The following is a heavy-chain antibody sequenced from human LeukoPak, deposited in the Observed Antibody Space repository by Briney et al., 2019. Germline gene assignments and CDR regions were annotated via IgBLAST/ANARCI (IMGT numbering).Heavy chain of an antibody. CDR3: AKNFPGRPFDY. D-gene: IGHD6-6*01. J-gene: IGHJ4*02. Sequence: PGGSLRLSCAASGFTFSSYAMSWVRQAPGKGLEWVSTSGTGGDDTYYADSVKGRFIISRDNSKNTLYLQINSLRAEDTAIYYCAKNFPGRPFDYWGQGALVTVSS. CDR1: GFTFSSYA. V-gene: IGHV3-23*01. CDR2: SGTGGDDT.